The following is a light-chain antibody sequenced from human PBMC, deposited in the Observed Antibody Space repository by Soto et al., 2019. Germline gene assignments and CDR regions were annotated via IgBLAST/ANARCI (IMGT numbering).Light chain of an antibody. J-gene: IGLJ2*01. CDR1: SSDVGGYNY. V-gene: IGLV2-11*01. CDR2: DVS. CDR3: CSYAGSSTVV. Sequence: QSVLTQPRSVSGSPGQSVTISCTGTSSDVGGYNYVSWYQEQPGKAPKLMIYDVSKRPSGVPDRFSGSKSGNTASLTISGLQAEDEADYYCCSYAGSSTVVFGGGTKLTVL.